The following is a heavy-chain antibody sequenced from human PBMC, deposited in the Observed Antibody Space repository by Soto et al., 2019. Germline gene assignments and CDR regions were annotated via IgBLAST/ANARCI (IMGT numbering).Heavy chain of an antibody. CDR3: ASQSDYYGGHIDL. CDR1: GGSISSSGYY. CDR2: IYYSGST. Sequence: SETLSLTCTVSGGSISSSGYYWGWIRQPPGKGLEWIGSIYYSGSTYYNPSLKSRVTISVHTSKNQFSLKLSSVTPADTALYYCASQSDYYGGHIDLWGRGTLVTVSS. V-gene: IGHV4-39*01. D-gene: IGHD3-10*01. J-gene: IGHJ2*01.